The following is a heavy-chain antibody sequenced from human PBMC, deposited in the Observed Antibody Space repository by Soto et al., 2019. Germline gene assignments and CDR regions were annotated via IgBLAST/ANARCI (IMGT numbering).Heavy chain of an antibody. V-gene: IGHV3-11*01. CDR1: GFTFSDYY. D-gene: IGHD5-18*01. Sequence: PGGSLRLSCAASGFTFSDYYMSWIRQAPGKGLEWVSYISSSGSTIYYADSVKGRFTISRDNAKNSLYLQMNSLRAEDTAVYYCARESTIGPVDTAMALDYWGQGTLVTVSS. CDR3: ARESTIGPVDTAMALDY. J-gene: IGHJ4*02. CDR2: ISSSGSTI.